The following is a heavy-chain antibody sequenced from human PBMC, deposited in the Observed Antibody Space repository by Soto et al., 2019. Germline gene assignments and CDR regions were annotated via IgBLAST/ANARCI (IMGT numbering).Heavy chain of an antibody. J-gene: IGHJ4*02. V-gene: IGHV4-34*01. D-gene: IGHD6-13*01. CDR1: GGSFSGYY. CDR3: ARGPTYSSLPPQNNFDY. Sequence: QVQLQQWGAGLLKPSETLSLTCAVYGGSFSGYYWSWIRQPPGKGLEWIGEINHSGSTNYNPSLKSRVTISVDTSKNQFSLKLSSVTAADTAVYYCARGPTYSSLPPQNNFDYWGQGTLVTVSS. CDR2: INHSGST.